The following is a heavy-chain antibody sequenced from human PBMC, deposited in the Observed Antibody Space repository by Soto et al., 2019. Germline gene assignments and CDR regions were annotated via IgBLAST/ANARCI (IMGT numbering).Heavy chain of an antibody. Sequence: PPQSLLQPCTLSGFSLTCSASGVGFICQPPGKALEWLALIYWDDDKRYSPSLKSGLTITKDTSKNQVVLTRTNMDPVDTAIYYCAHRRQVKWLVRDRHVWGQEHTVTVSS. J-gene: IGHJ6*02. CDR2: IYWDDDK. V-gene: IGHV2-5*02. D-gene: IGHD6-19*01. CDR1: GFSLTCSASG. CDR3: AHRRQVKWLVRDRHV.